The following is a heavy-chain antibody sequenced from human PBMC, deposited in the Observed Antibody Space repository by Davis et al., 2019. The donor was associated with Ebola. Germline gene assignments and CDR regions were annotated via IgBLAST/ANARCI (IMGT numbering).Heavy chain of an antibody. V-gene: IGHV3-7*01. CDR1: GFTSSAYY. CDR3: ARDVFPSYYDSSGYYYYYYYGMDV. Sequence: GGSLRLSCSASGFTSSAYYMSWFRQAPGKGLEWVANIKQDGSEKYYVASVKGRFTISRDNAKNSLYLQMNSLRAEDTAVYYCARDVFPSYYDSSGYYYYYYYGMDVWGQGTTVTVSS. J-gene: IGHJ6*02. CDR2: IKQDGSEK. D-gene: IGHD3-22*01.